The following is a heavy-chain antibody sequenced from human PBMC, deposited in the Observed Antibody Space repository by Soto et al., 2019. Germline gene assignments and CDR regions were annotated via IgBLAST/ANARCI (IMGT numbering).Heavy chain of an antibody. J-gene: IGHJ6*03. CDR1: AYSFTSYW. D-gene: IGHD3-9*01. Sequence: GESLKISCKGSAYSFTSYWSAWVRQMPGKGLEWMGIIYPGDSDTRYSPSFQGQVTISADKSISTAYLQWSSLKASDTATYYCARDWVDWLLKSGYYYMDVWGKGTTVTVSS. CDR3: ARDWVDWLLKSGYYYMDV. V-gene: IGHV5-51*01. CDR2: IYPGDSDT.